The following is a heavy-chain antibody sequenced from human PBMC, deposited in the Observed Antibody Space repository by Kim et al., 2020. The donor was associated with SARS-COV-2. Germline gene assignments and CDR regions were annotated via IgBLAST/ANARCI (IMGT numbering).Heavy chain of an antibody. CDR1: GDSISSDNYY. Sequence: SETLSLTCTVSGDSISSDNYYWTWIRQHPGKGLEWIGYIYYSGSIFYNPSLKSRVTISVDTSKNQFSLKLNSVTAADTAVYYCARGNDRPQSVRGFDIWGQGTRVTVS. CDR3: ARGNDRPQSVRGFDI. D-gene: IGHD1-1*01. J-gene: IGHJ3*02. CDR2: IYYSGSI. V-gene: IGHV4-31*03.